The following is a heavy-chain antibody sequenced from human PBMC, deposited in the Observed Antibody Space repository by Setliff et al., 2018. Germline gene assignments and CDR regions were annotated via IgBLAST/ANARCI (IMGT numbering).Heavy chain of an antibody. CDR3: VRRASGYFPLDS. V-gene: IGHV3-48*01. CDR1: GFSFSSYT. D-gene: IGHD5-12*01. CDR2: IGGSSNTI. Sequence: GGSLRLSCAASGFSFSSYTMNWVRQAPGKGLEWISSIGGSSNTIFYADSVKGRFTISRDKSIDTAYLQWSSLKASDTAMYYCVRRASGYFPLDSWGQGTLVTV. J-gene: IGHJ4*02.